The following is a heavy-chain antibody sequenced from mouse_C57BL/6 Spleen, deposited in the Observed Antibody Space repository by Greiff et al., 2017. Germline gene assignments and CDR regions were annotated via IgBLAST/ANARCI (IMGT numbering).Heavy chain of an antibody. CDR3: ARYYGSLYAMAY. J-gene: IGHJ4*01. CDR1: GYTFTSYW. D-gene: IGHD1-1*01. CDR2: INPSSGYT. V-gene: IGHV1-7*01. Sequence: QVQLKQSGAELAKPGASVKLSCKASGYTFTSYWMHWVKQRPGQGLEWIGYINPSSGYTKYNQKFKDKATLTADRSSSTAYMQLSSLTFEDSAVDYCARYYGSLYAMAYWGQGTSVTVSS.